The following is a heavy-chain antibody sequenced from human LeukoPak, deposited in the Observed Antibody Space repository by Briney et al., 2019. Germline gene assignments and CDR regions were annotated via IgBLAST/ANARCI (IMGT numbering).Heavy chain of an antibody. D-gene: IGHD3-10*01. CDR3: AKSVYHSGNY. CDR1: GFTFSSYA. J-gene: IGHJ4*02. Sequence: GGSLRLSCAASGFTFSSYAMSRVRQAPGKGLEWVSAVSGSGGSTHYADSVKGRFTISRDNSKNTLYLQMNSLRAEDTAAYYCAKSVYHSGNYWGQGTLVTVSS. V-gene: IGHV3-23*01. CDR2: VSGSGGST.